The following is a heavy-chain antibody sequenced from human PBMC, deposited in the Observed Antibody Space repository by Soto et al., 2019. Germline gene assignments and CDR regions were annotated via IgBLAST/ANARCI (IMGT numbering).Heavy chain of an antibody. CDR2: IYYSGST. J-gene: IGHJ6*04. Sequence: PSETLSLTCTVSGGSISSSSHYWGWIRQPPGKGLEWIGSIYYSGSTYYNPSLKSRVTISVDTSKNQFSLKLSSVTAADTAVYYCARLSVYNWKDYQIGVWGKGTTVTVSS. D-gene: IGHD1-20*01. V-gene: IGHV4-39*01. CDR1: GGSISSSSHY. CDR3: ARLSVYNWKDYQIGV.